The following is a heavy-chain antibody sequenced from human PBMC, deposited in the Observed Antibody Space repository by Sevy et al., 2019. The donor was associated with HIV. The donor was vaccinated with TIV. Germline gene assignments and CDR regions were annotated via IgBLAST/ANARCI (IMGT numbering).Heavy chain of an antibody. CDR1: GFTFNSHT. CDR3: ARVKDYGDYGAFDI. CDR2: ISSSSSYI. V-gene: IGHV3-21*01. Sequence: GGSLRLSCAGSGFTFNSHTMNWVRQAPGKGLEWVSSISSSSSYIYYGDSVKGRFTISRDNAKSSLFLQMNSLRAKDTAIYFCARVKDYGDYGAFDIWGQGTMVTVSS. J-gene: IGHJ3*02. D-gene: IGHD4-17*01.